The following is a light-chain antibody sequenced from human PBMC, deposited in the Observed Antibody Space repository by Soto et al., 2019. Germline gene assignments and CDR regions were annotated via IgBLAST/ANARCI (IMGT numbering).Light chain of an antibody. CDR1: SSDVGSYNL. J-gene: IGLJ1*01. Sequence: QSALTQPASVSGSPGQSITISCTGTSSDVGSYNLVSWYQQHPGKAPKLMIYEVSKRPSGVPNRFSGSKSGNTASLTISGLQAEDEADYYCCSYAGSSTRYVFATGTKVTVL. CDR3: CSYAGSSTRYV. CDR2: EVS. V-gene: IGLV2-23*02.